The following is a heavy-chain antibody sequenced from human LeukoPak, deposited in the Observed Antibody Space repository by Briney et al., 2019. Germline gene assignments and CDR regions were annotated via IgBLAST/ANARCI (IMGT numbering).Heavy chain of an antibody. CDR2: ISAYNGNT. J-gene: IGHJ4*02. D-gene: IGHD2-2*01. CDR3: ARAPHIVVVPTAISW. CDR1: GYTLTSYG. V-gene: IGHV1-18*01. Sequence: ASVKVSCKASGYTLTSYGISWVRQAPGQGLEWMGWISAYNGNTNYAQRFQGRVTMTTDTSTKTAYMELRSLRSDDTAVYYCARAPHIVVVPTAISWWGQGTLVTVSS.